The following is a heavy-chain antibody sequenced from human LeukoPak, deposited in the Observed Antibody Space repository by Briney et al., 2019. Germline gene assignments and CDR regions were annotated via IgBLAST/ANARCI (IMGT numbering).Heavy chain of an antibody. V-gene: IGHV4-39*01. CDR1: GGSISSSSYY. D-gene: IGHD1-26*01. CDR2: IYYSGST. Sequence: PSETLSLTCTVSGGSISSSSYYWGWIRQPPGKGLEWIGSIYYSGSTYYNPSLKSRVTISVDTSKNQFSLKLSSVTAADTAVYYCARCQWELPWGLITYWFDPWGQGTLVTVSS. CDR3: ARCQWELPWGLITYWFDP. J-gene: IGHJ5*02.